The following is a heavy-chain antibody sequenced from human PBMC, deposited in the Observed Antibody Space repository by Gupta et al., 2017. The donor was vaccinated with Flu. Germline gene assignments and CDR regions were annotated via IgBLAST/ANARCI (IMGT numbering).Heavy chain of an antibody. D-gene: IGHD1-26*01. CDR3: ARGDTYYKNGFAT. Sequence: QVQLQESGPGLVKPSERLSLTCSVSGGSIGNYYWSWIRQPPGKGLEWIGFVYYSGTTNYNPSIKRRVTRSLDTAQNQFSLKLTSVTAADTAVYYCARGDTYYKNGFATGGQGTLVTVSS. CDR2: VYYSGTT. J-gene: IGHJ5*02. V-gene: IGHV4-59*01. CDR1: GGSIGNYY.